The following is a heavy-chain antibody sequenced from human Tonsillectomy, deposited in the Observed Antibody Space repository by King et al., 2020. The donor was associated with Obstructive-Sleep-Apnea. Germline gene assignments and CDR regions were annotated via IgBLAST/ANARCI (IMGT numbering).Heavy chain of an antibody. D-gene: IGHD4-17*01. CDR2: IYYSGST. J-gene: IGHJ6*02. CDR3: ARVDGDYVYYYGMDV. CDR1: GDSISSGGYY. V-gene: IGHV4-31*03. Sequence: QLQESGPGLVKPSQTLSLTCTVSGDSISSGGYYWTWIRQHPGKGLECIGYIYYSGSTYYNPSLKSRVTMSVDTSKNQFSLKLNSVTAADTAVYYCARVDGDYVYYYGMDVWGQGTTVTVSS.